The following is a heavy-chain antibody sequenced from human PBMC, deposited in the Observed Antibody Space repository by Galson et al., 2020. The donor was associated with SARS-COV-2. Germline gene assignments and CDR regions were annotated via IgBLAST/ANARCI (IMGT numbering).Heavy chain of an antibody. J-gene: IGHJ6*02. Sequence: GESLNISCAASGFTFTSYGMHWVRQAPGKGLARVALISYEGSNKYYADSVKGRFTISRDDSKNTLYLQMHSLRAEDTAVYYCAKPVGGNYYYGMDVWGQGTTVTVSS. V-gene: IGHV3-30*18. CDR3: AKPVGGNYYYGMDV. D-gene: IGHD1-26*01. CDR2: ISYEGSNK. CDR1: GFTFTSYG.